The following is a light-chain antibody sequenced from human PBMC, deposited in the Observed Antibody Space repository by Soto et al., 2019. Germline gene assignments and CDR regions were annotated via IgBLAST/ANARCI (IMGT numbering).Light chain of an antibody. CDR3: LLYDGGAVV. Sequence: QTVVTQEPSLTVSPGGTVTLTCASSTGAVTCGYYPNWFQQKPGQAPRALIYSTSNQHSWTPARFSGSLLGGKAALTLSGVQPEDEAEYYCLLYDGGAVVFGGGTKVTVL. J-gene: IGLJ2*01. CDR1: TGAVTCGYY. CDR2: STS. V-gene: IGLV7-43*01.